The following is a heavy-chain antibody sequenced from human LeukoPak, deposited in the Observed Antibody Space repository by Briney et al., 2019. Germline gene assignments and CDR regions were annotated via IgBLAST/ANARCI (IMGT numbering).Heavy chain of an antibody. V-gene: IGHV5-51*01. Sequence: GESLKISCKGSGYSFSSYWIGWVRQMPGKGLEWMGIIYPGDSESRYSPSFQGQVTMSADKSISIAYLQWNSLKASDTAMYYCARRVYSSSSPFDHWGQGTLVTVSS. D-gene: IGHD6-6*01. CDR1: GYSFSSYW. CDR2: IYPGDSES. J-gene: IGHJ4*02. CDR3: ARRVYSSSSPFDH.